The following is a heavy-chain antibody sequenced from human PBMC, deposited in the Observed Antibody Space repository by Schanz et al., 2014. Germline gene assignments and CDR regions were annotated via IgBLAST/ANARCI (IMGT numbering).Heavy chain of an antibody. CDR2: ISGRGDST. D-gene: IGHD3-16*01. CDR1: GFTFDDYA. CDR3: AKDRQNRVNRVGYYYGMDV. J-gene: IGHJ6*02. Sequence: EVQLVESGGGLVQPGRSLRLSCAASGFTFDDYAMNWVRQAPGKGLEWVSLISGRGDSTHYADSVKGRFTISRDNSRKTLSLQMNSLRAEDTALYYCAKDRQNRVNRVGYYYGMDVWGQGTTVTVSS. V-gene: IGHV3-23*04.